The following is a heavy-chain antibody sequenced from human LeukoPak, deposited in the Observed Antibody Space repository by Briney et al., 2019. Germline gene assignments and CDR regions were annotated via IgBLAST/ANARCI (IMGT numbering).Heavy chain of an antibody. CDR2: IYTSGST. CDR3: AREPYGSGSHNWFDP. V-gene: IGHV4-61*02. Sequence: PSETLSLTCTVSGDSISSSSSYWGWIRQPAGKGLEWIGRIYTSGSTNYNPSLKSRVTMSVDTSKNQFSLKLSSVTAADTAVYYCAREPYGSGSHNWFDPWGQGTLVTVSS. J-gene: IGHJ5*02. D-gene: IGHD3-10*01. CDR1: GDSISSSSSY.